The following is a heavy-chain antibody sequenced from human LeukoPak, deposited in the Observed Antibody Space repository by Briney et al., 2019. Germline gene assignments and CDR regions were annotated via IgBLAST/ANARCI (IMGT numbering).Heavy chain of an antibody. D-gene: IGHD3-10*01. Sequence: PSETLSLTCTVSGGSISSSSYYWGWIRQPPGKGLEWIGSIYYSGSTYYNPSLKSRVTISVDTSKNQFSLKPSSVTAADTAVYYCARGAVDYYGSGSRFDPWGQGTLVTVSS. V-gene: IGHV4-39*07. J-gene: IGHJ5*02. CDR3: ARGAVDYYGSGSRFDP. CDR1: GGSISSSSYY. CDR2: IYYSGST.